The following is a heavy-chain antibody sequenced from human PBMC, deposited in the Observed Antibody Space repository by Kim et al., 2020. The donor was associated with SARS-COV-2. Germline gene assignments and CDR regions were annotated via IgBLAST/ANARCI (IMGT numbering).Heavy chain of an antibody. V-gene: IGHV4-31*02. CDR3: ARGAMYGVVYVLFWFDP. Sequence: SRVTISEDPSKDQFSLKLSSVTAADTAVYYCARGAMYGVVYVLFWFDPWGQGTLVTVSS. D-gene: IGHD2-8*02. J-gene: IGHJ5*02.